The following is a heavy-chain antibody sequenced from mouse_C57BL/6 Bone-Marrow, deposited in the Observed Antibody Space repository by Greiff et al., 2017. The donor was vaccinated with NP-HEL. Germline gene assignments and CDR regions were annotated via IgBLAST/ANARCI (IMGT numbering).Heavy chain of an antibody. CDR1: GFSLTSYG. J-gene: IGHJ4*01. CDR3: ARHALAYYNAMDY. Sequence: QVQLKQSGPGLVAPSQSLSITCTVSGFSLTSYGVHWVRQPPGKGLEWLVVIWSDGSTTYNSALKSRLSISKDNSKSQLLLKMNSLQTDDTAMYYCARHALAYYNAMDYWGQGTSVTVSS. V-gene: IGHV2-6-1*01. CDR2: IWSDGST. D-gene: IGHD2-12*01.